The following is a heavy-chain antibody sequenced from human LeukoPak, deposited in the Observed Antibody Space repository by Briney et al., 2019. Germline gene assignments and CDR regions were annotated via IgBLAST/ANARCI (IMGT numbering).Heavy chain of an antibody. CDR3: AKTLTGGWQQLVYFDY. CDR1: GYTFTSYD. Sequence: GASVKVSCKASGYTFTSYDVNWVRQATGQGLEWMGYINPNSGNTGYAKKFQGRVTITRNTSIRTAYMELSSLRSDDTALYYCAKTLTGGWQQLVYFDYWGQGTLVTVSS. V-gene: IGHV1-8*01. D-gene: IGHD6-13*01. CDR2: INPNSGNT. J-gene: IGHJ4*02.